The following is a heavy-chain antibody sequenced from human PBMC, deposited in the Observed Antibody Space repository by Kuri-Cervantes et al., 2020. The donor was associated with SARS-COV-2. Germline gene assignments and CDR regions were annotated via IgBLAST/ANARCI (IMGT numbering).Heavy chain of an antibody. D-gene: IGHD6-19*01. CDR2: INPNSGGT. Sequence: ASVKVSCKASGYTFTGYYMHWVRQAPGQGLEWMGWINPNSGGTNYAQKFQGRVTMTRDTSISTAYMELSRLRSGDTAVYYCARGFNSAVAGTYWFDPWGQGTLVTVSS. V-gene: IGHV1-2*02. CDR1: GYTFTGYY. J-gene: IGHJ5*02. CDR3: ARGFNSAVAGTYWFDP.